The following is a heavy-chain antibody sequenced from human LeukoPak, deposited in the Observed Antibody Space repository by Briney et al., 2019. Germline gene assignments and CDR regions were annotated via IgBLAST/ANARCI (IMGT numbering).Heavy chain of an antibody. D-gene: IGHD3-22*01. J-gene: IGHJ4*02. CDR2: IYYSGST. V-gene: IGHV4-59*08. Sequence: SETLSLTCTVSGGSISSYYWSWIRQPPGKGLEWIGYIYYSGSTNYNPSLKSRVTISVDTSKNQFSLKLSSVTAADTAVYYCARRSYYDSSGYKDNWGQGTLVTVSS. CDR3: ARRSYYDSSGYKDN. CDR1: GGSISSYY.